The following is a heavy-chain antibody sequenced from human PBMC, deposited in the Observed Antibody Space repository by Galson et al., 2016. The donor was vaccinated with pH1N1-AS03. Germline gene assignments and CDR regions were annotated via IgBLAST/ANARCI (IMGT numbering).Heavy chain of an antibody. CDR3: ARGGIGCTSTSCYGVDY. J-gene: IGHJ4*02. D-gene: IGHD2-2*01. CDR2: INSDGSST. CDR1: GFTFSSSW. Sequence: SLRLSCAASGFTFSSSWMHWVRQAPGKGLVWVSRINSDGSSTNYADSVKGRFTISRDNAKNTLYLQMNSLRVEDTAVYYCARGGIGCTSTSCYGVDYWGQGTLVTVSS. V-gene: IGHV3-74*01.